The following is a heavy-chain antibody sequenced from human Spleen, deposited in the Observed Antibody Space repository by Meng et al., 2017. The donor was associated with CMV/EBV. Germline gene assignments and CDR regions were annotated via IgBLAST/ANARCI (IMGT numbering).Heavy chain of an antibody. CDR2: VYYSGST. D-gene: IGHD3-22*01. J-gene: IGHJ6*02. V-gene: IGHV4-61*01. Sequence: GSLRLSCNVSGGSVRTGSHCWSWIRQPPGKRLEWIGYVYYSGSTNYNPSLRSRVTVSLDTPKNQFSLKLTSVIAADTAMYYCARAYYDSTGSYYGLDVWGHGTTVTVSS. CDR1: GGSVRTGSHC. CDR3: ARAYYDSTGSYYGLDV.